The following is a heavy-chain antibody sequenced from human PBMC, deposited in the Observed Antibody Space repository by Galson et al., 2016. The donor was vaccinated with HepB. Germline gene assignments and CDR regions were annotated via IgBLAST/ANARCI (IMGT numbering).Heavy chain of an antibody. D-gene: IGHD3-10*01. J-gene: IGHJ4*02. V-gene: IGHV4-39*01. CDR3: ARHVQRIRGVIMRFGF. CDR2: TSYSETT. Sequence: ETLSLTCTVSGDSVTSRYFWAWIRQSPGKGLQWIGSTSYSETTHYNPSLKSRVSMAVDASENKFSLRLTSVTAADTAVYFCARHVQRIRGVIMRFGFWGQGTLVAVSS. CDR1: GDSVTSRYF.